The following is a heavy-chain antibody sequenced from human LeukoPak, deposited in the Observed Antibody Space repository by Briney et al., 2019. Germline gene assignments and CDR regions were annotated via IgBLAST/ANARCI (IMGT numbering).Heavy chain of an antibody. J-gene: IGHJ3*01. Sequence: PGGSLRLSCAASGFTFSSYGMHWVRQAPGKGLEWVAVISYDGSNKYYADSVKGRFTISRDNSKNTLYLQMNSLRAEDTAVYYCARSAGDPHASDFWGQGTMVIVSS. CDR3: ARSAGDPHASDF. CDR2: ISYDGSNK. CDR1: GFTFSSYG. D-gene: IGHD4-17*01. V-gene: IGHV3-30*03.